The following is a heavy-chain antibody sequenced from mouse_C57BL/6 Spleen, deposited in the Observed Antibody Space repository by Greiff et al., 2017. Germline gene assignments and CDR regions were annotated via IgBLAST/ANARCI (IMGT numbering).Heavy chain of an antibody. CDR3: SSDCGSNYTWFAY. CDR2: LDPENGET. D-gene: IGHD1-1*01. J-gene: IGHJ3*01. V-gene: IGHV14-2*01. Sequence: VQLQQSGAELVKPGASVKLSCTATGFNIKDSYMHWVKQKTEQGLEWIGRLDPENGETKYAPKFQGKATITADTSSNTAYLQLSSLTSEDTAVYYCSSDCGSNYTWFAYWGQGVLVTVSA. CDR1: GFNIKDSY.